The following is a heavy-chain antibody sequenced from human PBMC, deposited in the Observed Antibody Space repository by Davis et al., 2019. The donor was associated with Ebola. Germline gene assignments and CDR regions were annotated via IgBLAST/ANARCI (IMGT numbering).Heavy chain of an antibody. D-gene: IGHD4-23*01. CDR2: IKQDGGEK. Sequence: WGSLRLSCAASGFTFSRYAMHWVRQAPGKGPEWVAIIKQDGGEKYYVDSVKGRFTISRDNAKNSLFLQMNSLRAEDTALYYCASGDGRGNSYDMDVWGQGTTVTVSS. CDR3: ASGDGRGNSYDMDV. CDR1: GFTFSRYA. V-gene: IGHV3-7*03. J-gene: IGHJ6*02.